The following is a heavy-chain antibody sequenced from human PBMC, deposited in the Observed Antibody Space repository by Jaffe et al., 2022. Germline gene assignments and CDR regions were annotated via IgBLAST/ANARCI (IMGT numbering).Heavy chain of an antibody. J-gene: IGHJ6*03. CDR1: GYTFTSYN. Sequence: QVQLVQSGAEVKKPGASVKVSCKASGYTFTSYNINWVRQATGQGLEWMGWMNPNSANTGYAQKFQGRVTMTRNTSISTAYMELSSLRSEDTAVYYCARGRVVRNLIYYFYYMDVWGKGTTVTVSS. CDR3: ARGRVVRNLIYYFYYMDV. CDR2: MNPNSANT. D-gene: IGHD3-22*01. V-gene: IGHV1-8*01.